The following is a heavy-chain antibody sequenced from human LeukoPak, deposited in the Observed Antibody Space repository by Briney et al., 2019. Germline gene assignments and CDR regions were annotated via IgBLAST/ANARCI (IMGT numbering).Heavy chain of an antibody. J-gene: IGHJ4*02. V-gene: IGHV3-23*01. CDR2: ISGSGGST. D-gene: IGHD3-10*01. Sequence: GGSLRLSCAASGFTFSSYAMSWVRQAPGKGLEWVSAISGSGGSTYYADSVKGRFTISRDNSKNTLYLQMNSLRAEDTAVYYCAKVGVSLLWFGELSISDYWGQGTLVTVSS. CDR3: AKVGVSLLWFGELSISDY. CDR1: GFTFSSYA.